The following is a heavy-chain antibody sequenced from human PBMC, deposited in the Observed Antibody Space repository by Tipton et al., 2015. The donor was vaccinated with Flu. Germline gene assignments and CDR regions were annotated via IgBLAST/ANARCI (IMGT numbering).Heavy chain of an antibody. CDR2: VFYTGST. CDR1: GDSINNNY. V-gene: IGHV4-59*01. D-gene: IGHD3-10*01. Sequence: TLSLTCTVSGDSINNNYWSWVRQPPGKGLEWIGYVFYTGSTDYNPSLKSRVTISVDTSKNQFSLELISVTAADTAVYYCARIQGGYYGSESYDTWGQGMLVTVSS. J-gene: IGHJ5*02. CDR3: ARIQGGYYGSESYDT.